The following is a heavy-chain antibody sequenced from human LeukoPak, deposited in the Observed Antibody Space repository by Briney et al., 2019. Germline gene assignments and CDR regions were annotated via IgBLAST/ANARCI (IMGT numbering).Heavy chain of an antibody. CDR3: ARGRGYGSYYYYYYMDV. V-gene: IGHV1-2*02. J-gene: IGHJ6*03. Sequence: ASVKVSCKASGYTFTGYYMHWVRQAPGQGLEWMGWINPNSGGTNYAQKFQGRVTITRNTSISTAYMELSSLRSEDTAVYYCARGRGYGSYYYYYYMDVWGKGTTVTVSS. CDR2: INPNSGGT. CDR1: GYTFTGYY. D-gene: IGHD1-1*01.